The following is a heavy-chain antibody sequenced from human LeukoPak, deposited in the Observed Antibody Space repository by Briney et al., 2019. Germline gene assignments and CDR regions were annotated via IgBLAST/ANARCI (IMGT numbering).Heavy chain of an antibody. J-gene: IGHJ4*02. CDR1: GFTFSSYA. Sequence: GGSLRLSCAASGFTFSSYAMGWVRQAPGKGLEWVSAINRSGGGTYYADSVKGRFTISRDNSKNTLYLQMNSLRAEDTAVYYCAKYSSSWYYFDYWGQGTLVTVSS. V-gene: IGHV3-23*01. CDR2: INRSGGGT. D-gene: IGHD6-13*01. CDR3: AKYSSSWYYFDY.